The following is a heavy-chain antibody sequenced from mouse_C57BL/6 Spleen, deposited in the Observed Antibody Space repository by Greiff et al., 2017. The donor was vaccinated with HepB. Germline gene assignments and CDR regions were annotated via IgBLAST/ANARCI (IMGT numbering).Heavy chain of an antibody. CDR1: GYTFTDYE. CDR2: IDPETGGT. Sequence: QVQLKQSGAELVRPGASVTLSCKASGYTFTDYEMHWVKQTPVHGLEWIGAIDPETGGTAYNQKFKGKAILTADKSSSTAYMELRSLTSEDSAVYYCTRGGYYDYPYWYFDVWGTGTTVTVSS. D-gene: IGHD2-4*01. V-gene: IGHV1-15*01. J-gene: IGHJ1*03. CDR3: TRGGYYDYPYWYFDV.